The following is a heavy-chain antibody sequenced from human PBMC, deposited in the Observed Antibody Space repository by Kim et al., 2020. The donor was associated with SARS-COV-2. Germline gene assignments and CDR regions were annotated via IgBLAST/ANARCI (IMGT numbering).Heavy chain of an antibody. D-gene: IGHD3-22*01. CDR3: AGSAGTGPKYYYDSSGYYTWDY. V-gene: IGHV4-34*01. CDR1: GGSFSGYY. Sequence: SETLSLTCAVYGGSFSGYYWSWIRQPPGKGLEWIGEINHSGSTNYNASLKSRVTISVDTSKNQFSLKLSSVTAADTAVHYCAGSAGTGPKYYYDSSGYYTWDYWGQGTLFTVSS. J-gene: IGHJ4*02. CDR2: INHSGST.